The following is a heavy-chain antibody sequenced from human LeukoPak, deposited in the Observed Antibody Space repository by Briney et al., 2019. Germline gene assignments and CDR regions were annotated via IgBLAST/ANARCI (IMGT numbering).Heavy chain of an antibody. CDR2: VKSKTDGGTT. CDR3: TTPSRDYGEGFDP. J-gene: IGHJ5*02. V-gene: IGHV3-15*01. CDR1: GFTVSNAW. Sequence: PGGSLRLSCAASGFTVSNAWMTWVRQTPGRGLEWVGRVKSKTDGGTTDYAAPVKGRFTISRDDSKNTLYLEMNSLKTEDTAVYYCTTPSRDYGEGFDPWGQGTLVTVSS. D-gene: IGHD4-17*01.